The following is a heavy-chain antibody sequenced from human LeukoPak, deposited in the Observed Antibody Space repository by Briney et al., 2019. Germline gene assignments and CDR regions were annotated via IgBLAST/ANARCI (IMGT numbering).Heavy chain of an antibody. CDR1: GFTVSSNY. J-gene: IGHJ5*02. CDR3: ARSLGYCSGGSCYRGFDP. D-gene: IGHD2-15*01. V-gene: IGHV3-53*01. Sequence: GGSLRLSCAASGFTVSSNYMSWVRQAPGKGLEWVSVIYSGGSTYYADSVKGRFTISRDNSKNTLCLQMNSLRAEDTAVYYCARSLGYCSGGSCYRGFDPWGQGTLVTVSS. CDR2: IYSGGST.